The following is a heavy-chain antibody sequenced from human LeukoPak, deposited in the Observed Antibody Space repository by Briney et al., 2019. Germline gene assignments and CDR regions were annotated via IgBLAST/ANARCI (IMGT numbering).Heavy chain of an antibody. V-gene: IGHV3-23*01. CDR3: ARDRYGYFAPDY. CDR1: GFTFSSYA. CDR2: ISGSGGST. J-gene: IGHJ4*02. Sequence: GGSLRLSCAASGFTFSSYAMSWVRQAPGKGLEWVSAISGSGGSTYYADSVKGRFTISRDNAKNSLYLQMNSLRAEDTAVYYCARDRYGYFAPDYWGQGTLVTVSS. D-gene: IGHD5-18*01.